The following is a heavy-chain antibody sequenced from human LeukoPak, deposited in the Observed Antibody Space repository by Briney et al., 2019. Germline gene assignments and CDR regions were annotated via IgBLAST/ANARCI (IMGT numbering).Heavy chain of an antibody. CDR1: GYSISSGYY. CDR2: IYHSGST. CDR3: ARSPERWLQLLIDY. Sequence: PSDTQSLTCAVSGYSISSGYYWGWIRQPPGKGLEWIGSIYHSGSTYYNPSLSSRVTISVDTSKNQFSLKLSSVTAADTAVYYCARSPERWLQLLIDYWGQGTLVTVSS. J-gene: IGHJ4*02. D-gene: IGHD5-24*01. V-gene: IGHV4-38-2*01.